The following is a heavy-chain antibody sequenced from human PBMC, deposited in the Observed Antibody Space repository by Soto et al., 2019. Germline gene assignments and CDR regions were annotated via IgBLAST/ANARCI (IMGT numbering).Heavy chain of an antibody. J-gene: IGHJ4*02. V-gene: IGHV5-51*01. CDR1: GFTFTPYW. CDR3: AKHEGYCSTTTCSNFEY. CDR2: IYPGYSDT. D-gene: IGHD2-2*01. Sequence: GDSLKISSKGSGFTFTPYWMAWVRQMPGKVLEWMGIIYPGYSDTSYSPPFQAQVPITADKSTNTAYLHWSIMKASDTAIYYCAKHEGYCSTTTCSNFEYWGRVPLIAVSS.